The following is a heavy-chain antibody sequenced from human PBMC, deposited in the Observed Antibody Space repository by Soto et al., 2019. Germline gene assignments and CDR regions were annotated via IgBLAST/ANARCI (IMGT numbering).Heavy chain of an antibody. CDR1: GFTFSSYS. D-gene: IGHD2-2*01. CDR2: ISSSSSYI. J-gene: IGHJ3*02. V-gene: IGHV3-21*01. Sequence: GGSLRLSCAASGFTFSSYSMNWVRQAPGKGLEWVSSISSSSSYIYYADSVKGRFTISRDNAKNSLYLQMNSLRAEDTAVYYCARTYIVVVPAAIGPDAFDIWGQGTMVTVSS. CDR3: ARTYIVVVPAAIGPDAFDI.